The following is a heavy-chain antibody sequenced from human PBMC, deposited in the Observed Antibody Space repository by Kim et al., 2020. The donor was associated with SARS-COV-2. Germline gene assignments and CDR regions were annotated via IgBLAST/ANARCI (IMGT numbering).Heavy chain of an antibody. V-gene: IGHV1-2*06. CDR3: ARTLGGAYYYYYYGMDV. CDR2: INPNSGGT. J-gene: IGHJ6*02. Sequence: ASVKVSCKASGYTFTGYYMHWVRQAPGQGLEWMGRINPNSGGTNYAQKFQGRVTMTMDTSISTAYMELSRLRSDDTAVYYCARTLGGAYYYYYYGMDVWGQGTTVTVSS. CDR1: GYTFTGYY. D-gene: IGHD3-10*01.